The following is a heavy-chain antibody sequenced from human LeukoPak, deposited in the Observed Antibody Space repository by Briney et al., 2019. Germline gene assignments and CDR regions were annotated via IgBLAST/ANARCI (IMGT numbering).Heavy chain of an antibody. CDR1: GFTFSNYA. J-gene: IGHJ4*02. V-gene: IGHV3-30-3*01. Sequence: PGRSLRLSCAASGFTFSNYAMLWVRQAPGKGLEWVAIISYDGSNKYYADSVKGRFTISRDNSKNTLYLQMNSLRAEDTAVYYCAKRGYYYDSSGYYSRTYFDYWGQGTLVIVSS. D-gene: IGHD3-22*01. CDR2: ISYDGSNK. CDR3: AKRGYYYDSSGYYSRTYFDY.